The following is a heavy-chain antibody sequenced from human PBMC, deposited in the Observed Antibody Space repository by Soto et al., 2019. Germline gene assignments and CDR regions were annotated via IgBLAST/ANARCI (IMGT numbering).Heavy chain of an antibody. CDR1: GYTFTSYD. CDR3: ARVGVVVSTTSYYYYYGMDV. J-gene: IGHJ6*02. CDR2: MNPNSGNT. V-gene: IGHV1-8*01. D-gene: IGHD1-26*01. Sequence: QVQLVQSGAEVKKPGASVKVSCKASGYTFTSYDINWVRQATGQGLEWMGWMNPNSGNTGYAQKFQGRVTMTRNTSISTAYMELGSLRSEDTAVYYCARVGVVVSTTSYYYYYGMDVWGQGTTVTVSS.